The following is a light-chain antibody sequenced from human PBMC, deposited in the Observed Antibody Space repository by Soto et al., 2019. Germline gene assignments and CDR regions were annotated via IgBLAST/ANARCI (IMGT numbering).Light chain of an antibody. CDR2: AAS. CDR3: QNYNSAPQT. V-gene: IGKV1-27*01. J-gene: IGKJ1*01. CDR1: QGISNY. Sequence: DIQMTQSPSSLSASVGDRVTITCRASQGISNYLAWYQQKPGKVPKLLIYAASTLQSGVPSRFSGSGSGTDFPLTITSLQPEDVATYYCQNYNSAPQTFGQATKVEIK.